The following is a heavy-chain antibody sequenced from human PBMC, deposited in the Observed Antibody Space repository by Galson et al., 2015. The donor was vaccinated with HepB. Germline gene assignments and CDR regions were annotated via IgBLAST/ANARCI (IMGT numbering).Heavy chain of an antibody. CDR1: GFTFSSYS. J-gene: IGHJ4*02. Sequence: SLRLSCAASGFTFSSYSMNWVRQAPGKGLEWVSSISSSSSYIYYADSVKGRFTVSRDNAKNSLYLQMNSLRAEDTAVYYCARESDIVVVPAAMGYWGQGTLVTVSS. CDR3: ARESDIVVVPAAMGY. V-gene: IGHV3-21*01. CDR2: ISSSSSYI. D-gene: IGHD2-2*01.